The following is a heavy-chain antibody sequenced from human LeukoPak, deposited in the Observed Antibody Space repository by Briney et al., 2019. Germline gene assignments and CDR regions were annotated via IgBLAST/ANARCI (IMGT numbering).Heavy chain of an antibody. D-gene: IGHD3-10*01. CDR1: GFTFSDYT. Sequence: GGSLRLFCAASGFTFSDYTMNWVRQAPGKGLEWVSSISPSSSYMYYADSVKGRFTISRDNAKNSLYLQMNGLRAEDTALYYCAKVSMFRGAFYYYYGMDVWGQGTTVTVSS. CDR2: ISPSSSYM. V-gene: IGHV3-21*04. J-gene: IGHJ6*02. CDR3: AKVSMFRGAFYYYYGMDV.